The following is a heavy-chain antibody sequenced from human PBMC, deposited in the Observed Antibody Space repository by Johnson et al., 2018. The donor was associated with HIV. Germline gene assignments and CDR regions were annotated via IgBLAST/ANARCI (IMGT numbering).Heavy chain of an antibody. V-gene: IGHV3-15*01. CDR2: IKSKTDGGPI. CDR1: GFTFNDAW. J-gene: IGHJ3*02. CDR3: TAVSYSDAFDI. Sequence: VQLVESGGGVVQPGGSLRLSCAAFGFTFNDAWMTWVRQPPGKGLEWVGRIKSKTDGGPIEYAAPVKGRFTISRDDSKNTLYLQMNSLKTEDTAVYYCTAVSYSDAFDIWGQGTMVTVSS. D-gene: IGHD1-26*01.